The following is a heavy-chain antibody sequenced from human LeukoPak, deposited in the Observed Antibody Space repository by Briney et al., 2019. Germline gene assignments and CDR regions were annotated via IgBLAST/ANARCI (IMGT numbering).Heavy chain of an antibody. Sequence: SETLSLTCTVSGGSISSYYWSWIRQPPGKGLEWIGYIYYSGSTNYNPSLKSRVTISVDTSKNQFSLKLSSVTAADTAVYYCAGVVPAAHFDYWGQGTLVTVSS. CDR2: IYYSGST. CDR1: GGSISSYY. D-gene: IGHD2-2*01. CDR3: AGVVPAAHFDY. V-gene: IGHV4-59*01. J-gene: IGHJ4*02.